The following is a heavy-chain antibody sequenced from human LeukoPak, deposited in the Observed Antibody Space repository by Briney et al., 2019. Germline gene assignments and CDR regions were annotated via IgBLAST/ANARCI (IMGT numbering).Heavy chain of an antibody. J-gene: IGHJ4*02. V-gene: IGHV3-9*01. CDR2: ISWNSGSI. D-gene: IGHD3-10*01. Sequence: GGSLRLSCAASGFTFDDYAMHWVRQAPGKGLEWVSGISWNSGSIGYADSVKGRFTTSRDNAKNSLYLQMNSLRAEDTALYYCAKPRTPPYYYGSGSYYTPLDYWGQGTLVTVSS. CDR1: GFTFDDYA. CDR3: AKPRTPPYYYGSGSYYTPLDY.